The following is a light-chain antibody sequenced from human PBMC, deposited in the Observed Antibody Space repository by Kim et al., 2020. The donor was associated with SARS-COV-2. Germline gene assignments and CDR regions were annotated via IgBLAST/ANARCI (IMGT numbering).Light chain of an antibody. CDR3: CSYAGSYV. CDR2: DVS. Sequence: PGQSVTISCTGTSSDVGGYNYVSWYQQHPGKAPKLMIYDVSKRPSGVPDRFSGAKSGNTASLTISGLQAEDEADYYCCSYAGSYVFGTGTKVTVL. V-gene: IGLV2-11*01. J-gene: IGLJ1*01. CDR1: SSDVGGYNY.